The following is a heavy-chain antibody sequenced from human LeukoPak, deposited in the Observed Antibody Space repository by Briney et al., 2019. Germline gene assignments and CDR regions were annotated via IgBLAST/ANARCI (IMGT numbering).Heavy chain of an antibody. Sequence: PGGSLRLSCAASGFTFSSYSMNWVRQAPGKGLEWVSSISSSSSYIYYADSVKGRFTTSRDNAKNSLYLQMNSLRAEDTAVYYCARDGGYCSSTSCYDYFDYWGQGTLVTVSS. D-gene: IGHD2-2*01. CDR1: GFTFSSYS. V-gene: IGHV3-21*01. CDR3: ARDGGYCSSTSCYDYFDY. J-gene: IGHJ4*02. CDR2: ISSSSSYI.